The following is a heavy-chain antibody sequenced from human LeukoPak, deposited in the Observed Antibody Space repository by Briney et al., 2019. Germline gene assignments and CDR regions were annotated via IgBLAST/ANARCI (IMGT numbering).Heavy chain of an antibody. V-gene: IGHV4-31*11. D-gene: IGHD2-2*01. CDR3: ARARDIVVSSNIYSFDY. CDR1: GGSFSGYY. CDR2: IYYSGST. J-gene: IGHJ4*02. Sequence: KASETLSLTCAVYGGSFSGYYWNWIRQHPGKGLEWIGFIYYSGSTYHNPSLKSRVSISVDTSKNQFSLKLSSVTAADTAVYYCARARDIVVSSNIYSFDYWGQGTLVTVSS.